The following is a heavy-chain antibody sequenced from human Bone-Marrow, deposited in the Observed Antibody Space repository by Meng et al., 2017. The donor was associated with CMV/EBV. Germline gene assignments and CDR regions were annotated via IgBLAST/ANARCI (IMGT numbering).Heavy chain of an antibody. D-gene: IGHD6-19*01. CDR1: GYTFTSYD. J-gene: IGHJ1*01. CDR3: ARDRSAVAEH. CDR2: INPSGGST. Sequence: ASVKVSCKASGYTFTSYDINWVRQATGQGLEWMGIINPSGGSTSYAQKFQGRVTMTRDTSTSTVYMELSSLRSEDTAVYYCARDRSAVAEHWGQGTLVTVSS. V-gene: IGHV1-46*01.